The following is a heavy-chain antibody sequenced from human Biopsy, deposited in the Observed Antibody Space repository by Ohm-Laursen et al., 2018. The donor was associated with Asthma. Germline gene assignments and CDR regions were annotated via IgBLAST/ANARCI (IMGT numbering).Heavy chain of an antibody. CDR2: HDHEEGGT. CDR1: GYRLTDLS. CDR3: ASDFPKDYVRYNFQF. V-gene: IGHV1-24*01. J-gene: IGHJ4*02. Sequence: SSVKVSCKVSGYRLTDLSMHWVRQAPGQGLEWMGGHDHEEGGTVNARRFQGRVTMTEDTSTDTAYMELSSLSSDDTAVYYCASDFPKDYVRYNFQFWGQGTLVTVSS. D-gene: IGHD4-17*01.